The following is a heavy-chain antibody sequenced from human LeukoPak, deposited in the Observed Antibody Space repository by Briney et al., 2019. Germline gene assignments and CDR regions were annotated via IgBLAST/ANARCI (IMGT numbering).Heavy chain of an antibody. J-gene: IGHJ4*02. CDR3: TTGMERTDYYGSGSYHGPADY. Sequence: GGSLRLSCAASGFTLSSYGMHWVRQAPGKGLEWVAVIWYDGSNKYYADSVKGRFTISRDNSKNTLYLQMNSLKAEDIAVYYCTTGMERTDYYGSGSYHGPADYWGQGTLVTVSS. CDR2: IWYDGSNK. V-gene: IGHV3-33*01. CDR1: GFTLSSYG. D-gene: IGHD3-10*01.